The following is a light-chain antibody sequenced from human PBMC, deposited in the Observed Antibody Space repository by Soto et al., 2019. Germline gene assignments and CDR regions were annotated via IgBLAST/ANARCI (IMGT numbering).Light chain of an antibody. J-gene: IGLJ3*02. CDR3: SSYTSRSTAWV. Sequence: QSALTQPASVSGSPGQSITISCTGTSSDVGAYNYVSWYQQHPGKAPKVMIYEVSNRPSGVSNRFSGSKCGNTASLTISGLQAEDEADYYCSSYTSRSTAWVFGGGTQLTVL. CDR1: SSDVGAYNY. V-gene: IGLV2-14*01. CDR2: EVS.